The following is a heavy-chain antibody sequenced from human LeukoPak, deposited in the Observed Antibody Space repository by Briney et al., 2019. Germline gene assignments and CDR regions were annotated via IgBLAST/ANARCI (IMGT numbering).Heavy chain of an antibody. D-gene: IGHD6-19*01. Sequence: GGSLRRSCAASGFTFSSYEMNWVRQAPGKGLEWVSYISSSGSTIYYEDSVRGRCTISRDNAKNSLYLQMNGLRAEDTAVYHCAREPRRRIAVAGTSDAFDIWGQGTMVTVSS. J-gene: IGHJ3*02. CDR1: GFTFSSYE. CDR2: ISSSGSTI. V-gene: IGHV3-48*03. CDR3: AREPRRRIAVAGTSDAFDI.